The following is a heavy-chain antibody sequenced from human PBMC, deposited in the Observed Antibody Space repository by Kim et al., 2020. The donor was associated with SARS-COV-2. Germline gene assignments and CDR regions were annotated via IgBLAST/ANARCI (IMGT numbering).Heavy chain of an antibody. V-gene: IGHV3-30*18. CDR3: AKEGALVHPFDP. Sequence: GGSLRLSCAASGFTFSSYGMHWVRQAPGKGLEWVAVISYDGSNKYYADSVKGRFTISRDNSKNTLYLQMNSLRAEDTAVYYCAKEGALVHPFDPWGQGTLVTVSS. J-gene: IGHJ5*02. CDR2: ISYDGSNK. D-gene: IGHD2-2*01. CDR1: GFTFSSYG.